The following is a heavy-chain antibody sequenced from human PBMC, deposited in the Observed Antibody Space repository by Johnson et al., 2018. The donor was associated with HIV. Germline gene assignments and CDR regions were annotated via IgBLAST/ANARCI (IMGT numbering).Heavy chain of an antibody. D-gene: IGHD6-19*01. CDR3: ARYEAVAPGSAFDI. J-gene: IGHJ3*02. V-gene: IGHV3-30*04. CDR1: GLNFSDYG. CDR2: ISFDGSNE. Sequence: VQLVESGGGVVQPGRSVRLSCVVSGLNFSDYGMHWVRQAPGKGLEWVAVISFDGSNEYYADSVKGRFTISRDNSKNTLYLQMNSLRAEDTAVYYCARYEAVAPGSAFDIWGQGTMVTVSS.